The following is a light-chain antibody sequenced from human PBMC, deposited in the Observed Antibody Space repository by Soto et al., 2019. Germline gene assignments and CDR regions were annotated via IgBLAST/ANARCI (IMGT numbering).Light chain of an antibody. Sequence: AIQMTQSPSSLSASVGDRVTITCRASQDIRNDLGWYQQKPGEAPNLLIYAASTLHIGLSSRFSGSGSGTYFSLTISNLQPEDFATYYCLQDYSYPWTFGQGTKVEI. CDR3: LQDYSYPWT. J-gene: IGKJ1*01. CDR1: QDIRND. V-gene: IGKV1-6*01. CDR2: AAS.